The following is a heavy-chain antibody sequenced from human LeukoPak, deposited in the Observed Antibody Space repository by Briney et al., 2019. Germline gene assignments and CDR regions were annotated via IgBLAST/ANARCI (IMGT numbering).Heavy chain of an antibody. CDR2: ISSSGSTI. CDR3: AKDSVVVVVAATPNWFDP. J-gene: IGHJ5*02. V-gene: IGHV3-48*03. Sequence: GGSPRLSCAASGFTFSSYEMNWVRQAPGKGLEWVSYISSSGSTIYYADSVKGRFTISRDNSKNTLYLQMNSLRAEDTAVYYCAKDSVVVVVAATPNWFDPWGQGTLVTVSS. CDR1: GFTFSSYE. D-gene: IGHD2-15*01.